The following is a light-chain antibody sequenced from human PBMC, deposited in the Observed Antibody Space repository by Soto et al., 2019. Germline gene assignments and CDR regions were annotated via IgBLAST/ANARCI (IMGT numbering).Light chain of an antibody. V-gene: IGKV3-11*01. Sequence: EIVLTQSPAILSLSPGERATLSCRASQSVGRYLVWYQQKPGQAPSLLIYDASNRATGVPARFSGSGSGTDFTLTISSLESEDFAVYYCQHRNNWPWTLGQGIRVEIK. CDR2: DAS. CDR1: QSVGRY. CDR3: QHRNNWPWT. J-gene: IGKJ1*01.